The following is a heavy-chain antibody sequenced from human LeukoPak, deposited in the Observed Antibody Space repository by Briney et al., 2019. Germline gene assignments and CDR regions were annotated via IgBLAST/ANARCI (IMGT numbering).Heavy chain of an antibody. J-gene: IGHJ3*02. Sequence: GVSLRLSCAASGFIFSSYSMNCVRRAPGKGLEWVSYVGAIGSSTISYADSVMGRFTISRDNAKNSVFLKMNSLRAEDTAVYYCARDLHYAFDIWGQGTMVTVSS. V-gene: IGHV3-48*01. CDR1: GFIFSSYS. CDR2: VGAIGSSTI. CDR3: ARDLHYAFDI.